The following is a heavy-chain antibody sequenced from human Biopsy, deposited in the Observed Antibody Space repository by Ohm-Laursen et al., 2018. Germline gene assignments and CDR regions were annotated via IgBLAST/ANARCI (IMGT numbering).Heavy chain of an antibody. V-gene: IGHV4-4*07. CDR2: IYTSGIT. Sequence: TLSLTWPVSGGSLSSYSWSWIRQPAGKGLEWIGQIYTSGITNYNPSLKSRVTMSVDTSTNKFSLRVSSVTAADTAVYYCARDRDRRGWFDPWGQGTLVTVSS. CDR1: GGSLSSYS. J-gene: IGHJ5*02. D-gene: IGHD1-14*01. CDR3: ARDRDRRGWFDP.